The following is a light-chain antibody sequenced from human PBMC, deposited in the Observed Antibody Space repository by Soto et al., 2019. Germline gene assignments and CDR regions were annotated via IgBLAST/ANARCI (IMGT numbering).Light chain of an antibody. CDR3: LQSTQLPWT. CDR1: QNLMHSDGSTF. CDR2: EVS. Sequence: EIVLTQTPLSLSVTPGQPASISCKSSQNLMHSDGSTFLYWYLQKPGQFPQLLIYEVSNLFYGVPDRFSGSSSVTDFTRKVSRVQAEDVGVYYCLQSTQLPWTFGQGTKVEI. V-gene: IGKV2D-29*02. J-gene: IGKJ1*01.